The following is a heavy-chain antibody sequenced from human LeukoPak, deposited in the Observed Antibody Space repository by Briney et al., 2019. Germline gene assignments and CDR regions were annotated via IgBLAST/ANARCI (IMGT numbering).Heavy chain of an antibody. CDR3: AKDGAASTYFDN. CDR1: GFTFSSYG. V-gene: IGHV3-33*06. Sequence: GRSLRLSCAASGFTFSSYGMHWVRQAPGKGLEWVAVMWHDGSTKYYADSVKGRFTISRDNSKNTLYLQMDSLRAEDTAVYYCAKDGAASTYFDNWGPGTLVTVSS. J-gene: IGHJ4*02. D-gene: IGHD4/OR15-4a*01. CDR2: MWHDGSTK.